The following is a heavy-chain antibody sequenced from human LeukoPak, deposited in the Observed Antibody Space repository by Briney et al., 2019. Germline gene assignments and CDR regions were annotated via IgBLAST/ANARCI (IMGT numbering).Heavy chain of an antibody. V-gene: IGHV4-39*01. CDR1: GGSISTSGYY. CDR3: ARRRYSSGFIDY. CDR2: IYYSGST. J-gene: IGHJ4*02. Sequence: PSETLSLTCTVSGGSISTSGYYWGWIRQPPGTGLEWIGSIYYSGSTYYNPSLKSRVTISVDTSKNQFSLKLSSVTAADTAVYYCARRRYSSGFIDYWGQGTLVTVSS. D-gene: IGHD6-19*01.